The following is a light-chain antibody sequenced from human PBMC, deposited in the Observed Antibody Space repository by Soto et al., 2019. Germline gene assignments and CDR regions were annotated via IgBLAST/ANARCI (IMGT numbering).Light chain of an antibody. V-gene: IGKV3-15*01. J-gene: IGKJ2*01. CDR1: QSVSNN. CDR2: DAS. Sequence: EIVMTQSPATLSVSPGERATLSCRASQSVSNNLAWYQQKPGQAPRLLIYDASTRATGIPARFSSSGSGTEFTLTISSLQSEDFAVYYCQQYHNWPYTFGQGTKLEIK. CDR3: QQYHNWPYT.